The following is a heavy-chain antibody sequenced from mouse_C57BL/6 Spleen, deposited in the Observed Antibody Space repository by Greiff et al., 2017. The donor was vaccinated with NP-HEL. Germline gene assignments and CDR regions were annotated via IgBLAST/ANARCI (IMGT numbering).Heavy chain of an antibody. CDR2: ISYDGSN. V-gene: IGHV3-6*01. D-gene: IGHD2-4*01. CDR3: AALYDYGFAY. CDR1: GYSITSGYY. Sequence: EVKLVESGPGLVKPSQSLSLTCSVTGYSITSGYYWNWIRQFPGNKLEWMGYISYDGSNNYNPSLKNRISITRDTSKNQFFLKLNSVTTEDTATYDCAALYDYGFAYWGQGTLVTVSA. J-gene: IGHJ3*01.